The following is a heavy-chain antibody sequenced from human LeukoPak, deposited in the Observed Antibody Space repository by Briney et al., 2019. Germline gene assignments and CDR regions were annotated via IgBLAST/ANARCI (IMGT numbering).Heavy chain of an antibody. CDR3: ASPVSGSSGWYYNY. Sequence: SETLSLTCAVYGGSFSGYYWSWVSQPPGKGLEWVGEINHSRSTNYNPSLKCRVTLSVDTSKTHFSLNLSSVTAAATAVYYCASPVSGSSGWYYNYWGQGTLVTVSS. CDR1: GGSFSGYY. J-gene: IGHJ4*02. D-gene: IGHD6-19*01. CDR2: INHSRST. V-gene: IGHV4-34*01.